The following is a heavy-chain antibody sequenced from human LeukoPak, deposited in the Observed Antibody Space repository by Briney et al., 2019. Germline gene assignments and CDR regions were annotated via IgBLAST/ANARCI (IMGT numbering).Heavy chain of an antibody. J-gene: IGHJ6*03. Sequence: PSETLSLTCAVSGYSISSGYYWGWIRQPPGKGLEWIGSIYHSGSTYYNPSLKSRVTISVDTSKNQFSLKLSSVTAADTAVYYCARESIVVVPPDYYYYYYMDVWGKGTTVTVSS. V-gene: IGHV4-38-2*02. CDR2: IYHSGST. CDR1: GYSISSGYY. D-gene: IGHD2-2*01. CDR3: ARESIVVVPPDYYYYYYMDV.